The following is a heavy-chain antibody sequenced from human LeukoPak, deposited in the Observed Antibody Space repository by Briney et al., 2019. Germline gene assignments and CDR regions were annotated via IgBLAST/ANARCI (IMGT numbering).Heavy chain of an antibody. Sequence: GGSLRLSCAASGFTFSSYWMHWVRQAPGKGLVWVSRINSDGSSTSYADSVKGRFTISRDNAKNTLYLQMNSLRAEDAAVYYCARAGGYSYGSDAFDIWGQGTMVTVSS. J-gene: IGHJ3*02. CDR1: GFTFSSYW. CDR3: ARAGGYSYGSDAFDI. CDR2: INSDGSST. V-gene: IGHV3-74*01. D-gene: IGHD5-18*01.